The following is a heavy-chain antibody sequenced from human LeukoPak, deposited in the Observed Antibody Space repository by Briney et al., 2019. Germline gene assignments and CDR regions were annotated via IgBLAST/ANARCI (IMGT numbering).Heavy chain of an antibody. Sequence: GGSLRLSCAASGFTFSIYGMNWVRQAPGKGLEWISYITSSSGTIYYTDSVKGRFTISRDNAKNSLYLQMSSLRAEDTAVYYCARVAPGHDIGRGYFDYWGQGTLVTVSS. CDR3: ARVAPGHDIGRGYFDY. V-gene: IGHV3-48*01. D-gene: IGHD2-21*01. J-gene: IGHJ4*02. CDR2: ITSSSGTI. CDR1: GFTFSIYG.